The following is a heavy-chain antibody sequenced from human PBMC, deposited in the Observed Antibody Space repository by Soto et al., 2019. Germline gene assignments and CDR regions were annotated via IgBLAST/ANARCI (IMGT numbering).Heavy chain of an antibody. Sequence: SQTLSLTCAISGDSVSSNSAAWNWIRQSPSRGLEWLGRTYYRSKWYNDYAVSVKSRITINPDTSKNQFSLQLNSVTPEDTAVYYCARDFIRAMPNHYYMDVWGKGTTVTVSS. J-gene: IGHJ6*03. D-gene: IGHD2-2*01. V-gene: IGHV6-1*01. CDR2: TYYRSKWYN. CDR1: GDSVSSNSAA. CDR3: ARDFIRAMPNHYYMDV.